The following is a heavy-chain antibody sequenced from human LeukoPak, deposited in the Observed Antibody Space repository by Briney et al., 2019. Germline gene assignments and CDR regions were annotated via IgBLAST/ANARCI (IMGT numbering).Heavy chain of an antibody. J-gene: IGHJ4*02. V-gene: IGHV4-59*08. D-gene: IGHD6-13*01. CDR3: ARGGTAKGHFDY. CDR1: GGSISNYY. CDR2: IYYSGSA. Sequence: SETLSLTCTVSGGSISNYYWTWIRQPPGMGLEWIGYIYYSGSANYNPSLKSRVAISVDTSTTQFSLKLNSVTAADTAVYYCARGGTAKGHFDYWGQGSLVTVSS.